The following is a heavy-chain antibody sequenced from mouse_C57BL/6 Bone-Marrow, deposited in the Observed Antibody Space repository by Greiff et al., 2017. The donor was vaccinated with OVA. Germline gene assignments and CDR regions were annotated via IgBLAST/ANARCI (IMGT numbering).Heavy chain of an antibody. CDR3: TRFYYGND. CDR2: IDPETGGT. V-gene: IGHV1-15*01. J-gene: IGHJ2*01. CDR1: GYTFTDYE. Sequence: QVQLKQSGAELVRPGASVTLSCKASGYTFTDYEMHWVKQTPVHGLEWIGAIDPETGGTAYNQKFKGKAILTADKSSSTAYMELRSLTSEDSAVYYCTRFYYGNDWGQGTTPTVSS. D-gene: IGHD2-1*01.